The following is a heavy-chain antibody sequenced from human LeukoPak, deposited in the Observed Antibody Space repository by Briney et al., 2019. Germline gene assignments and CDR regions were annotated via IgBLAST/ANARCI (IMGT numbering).Heavy chain of an antibody. D-gene: IGHD5-24*01. V-gene: IGHV1-2*02. Sequence: ASVKVSCKASGYTFTGYYMHWVRQAPGQGLEWMGWINPNSGGTNYAQKFQGRVTMTRDTSISTAYMELSRLRSDDTAVCYCARAFPVEMATIEDYWGQGTLVTVSS. CDR3: ARAFPVEMATIEDY. CDR1: GYTFTGYY. CDR2: INPNSGGT. J-gene: IGHJ4*02.